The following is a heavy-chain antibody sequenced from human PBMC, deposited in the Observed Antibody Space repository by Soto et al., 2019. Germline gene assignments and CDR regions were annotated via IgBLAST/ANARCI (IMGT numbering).Heavy chain of an antibody. CDR3: ARGITLPTPLDY. J-gene: IGHJ4*02. CDR2: INAGNGNT. V-gene: IGHV1-3*01. Sequence: ASVKVSCKASGYTFTSYAMHWVRQAPGQRLEWMGWINAGNGNTKYSQKFQGRVTITRDTSASTAYMVLSSLRSEDTAVYYCARGITLPTPLDYWGQGTLVTVSS. CDR1: GYTFTSYA. D-gene: IGHD1-20*01.